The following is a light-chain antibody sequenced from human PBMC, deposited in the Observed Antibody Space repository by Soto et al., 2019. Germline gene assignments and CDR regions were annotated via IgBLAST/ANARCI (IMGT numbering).Light chain of an antibody. Sequence: EIVLTQSPGTLSLSPGERATLSCKASQSVTSRHLAWYQQKPGQAPRLLIYGATSRATGIPDRFSGSGSGTDFNLTISRLEPKDFAVYFCQQYNNSPEYTFGQGTKLEIK. CDR2: GAT. V-gene: IGKV3-20*01. J-gene: IGKJ2*01. CDR3: QQYNNSPEYT. CDR1: QSVTSRH.